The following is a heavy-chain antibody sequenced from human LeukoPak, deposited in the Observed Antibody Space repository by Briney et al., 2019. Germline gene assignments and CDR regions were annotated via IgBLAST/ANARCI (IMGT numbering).Heavy chain of an antibody. CDR2: IRYDGSNK. CDR1: GFTFSYYG. V-gene: IGHV3-30*02. D-gene: IGHD5-24*01. CDR3: ARLMGGRWLQPPFDY. J-gene: IGHJ4*02. Sequence: GGSLRLSCAASGFTFSYYGMHWVRQAPGKGLEWVTLIRYDGSNKYNADSVKGRFTISRDNSKNTHYLQMNSLRVEDTAVYYCARLMGGRWLQPPFDYWGQGTLVTVSS.